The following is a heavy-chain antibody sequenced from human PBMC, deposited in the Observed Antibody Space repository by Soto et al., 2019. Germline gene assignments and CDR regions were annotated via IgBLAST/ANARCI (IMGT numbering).Heavy chain of an antibody. V-gene: IGHV4-39*01. CDR1: GGSISSSSYY. J-gene: IGHJ4*02. Sequence: PSETLSLTCTVSGGSISSSSYYWGWIRQPPGKGLEWIGSIYYSGSTYYNPSLKSRVTISVDTSKNQFSLKLSSVTAADTAVYYCAILRGGGYCSGVSCYSFDYWGQGTLVTVSS. CDR3: AILRGGGYCSGVSCYSFDY. D-gene: IGHD2-15*01. CDR2: IYYSGST.